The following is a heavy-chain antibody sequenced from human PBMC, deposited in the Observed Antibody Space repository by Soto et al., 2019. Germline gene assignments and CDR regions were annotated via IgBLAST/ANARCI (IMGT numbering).Heavy chain of an antibody. CDR2: ISSSGNTI. CDR1: GFTFSDYY. J-gene: IGHJ4*02. V-gene: IGHV3-11*01. D-gene: IGHD6-13*01. CDR3: TRARSSSSWTSSYF. Sequence: GGSLRLSCAASGFTFSDYYMSWIRQAPGKGLEWVSYISSSGNTIIYADSVKGRFTISRDNAKNSLYLQVSSLRAEDTAVYYCTRARSSSSWTSSYFWGQGSPVPVSS.